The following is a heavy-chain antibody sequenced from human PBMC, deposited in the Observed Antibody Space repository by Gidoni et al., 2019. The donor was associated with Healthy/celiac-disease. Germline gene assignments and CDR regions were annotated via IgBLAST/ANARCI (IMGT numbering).Heavy chain of an antibody. CDR3: ARDRSTAMFIFDY. CDR2: ISSSSSYI. CDR1: GFTFSSYS. Sequence: EVQLVESGGGLVKPGGSLRLSCAASGFTFSSYSMNWVRQAPGKGLEWVSSISSSSSYIYYADSVKGRFTISRDNAKNSLYLQMNSLRAEDTAVYYCARDRSTAMFIFDYWGQGTLVTVSS. D-gene: IGHD5-18*01. V-gene: IGHV3-21*01. J-gene: IGHJ4*02.